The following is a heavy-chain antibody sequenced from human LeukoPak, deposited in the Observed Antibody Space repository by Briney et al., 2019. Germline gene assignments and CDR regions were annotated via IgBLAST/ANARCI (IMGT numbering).Heavy chain of an antibody. CDR1: GFTFSSYS. D-gene: IGHD3-10*02. Sequence: GGSLRLSCAASGFTFSSYSMNWVRQAPGKGLEWVANIKEDGSQKHYVDSVKGRFTISRDNAKNSLYLQMNSLRAEDTAVYYCAELGITMIGGVWGKGTTVTISS. J-gene: IGHJ6*04. V-gene: IGHV3-7*01. CDR2: IKEDGSQK. CDR3: AELGITMIGGV.